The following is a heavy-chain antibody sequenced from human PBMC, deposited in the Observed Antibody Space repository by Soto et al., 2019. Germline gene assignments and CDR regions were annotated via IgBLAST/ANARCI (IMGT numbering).Heavy chain of an antibody. V-gene: IGHV3-74*01. Sequence: GGSLRLSCAASGFTFSMYWMHWVRQVPGKGPEWVSRINDDGISTNYADSVKGRFTISRDNAKNTLYLQMNALRVEDTAVYYCTRGPRFTSTGTGAFWGQGTLVTVSS. J-gene: IGHJ4*02. CDR3: TRGPRFTSTGTGAF. CDR1: GFTFSMYW. D-gene: IGHD1-1*01. CDR2: INDDGIST.